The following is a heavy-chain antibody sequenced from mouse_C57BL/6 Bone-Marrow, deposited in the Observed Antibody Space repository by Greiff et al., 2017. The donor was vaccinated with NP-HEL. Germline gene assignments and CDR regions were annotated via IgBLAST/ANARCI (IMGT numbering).Heavy chain of an antibody. V-gene: IGHV1-69*01. CDR3: ARERGNYDDDMDY. Sequence: QVQLQQPGAELVMPGASVKLSCKASGYTFTSYWMHWVKQRPGQGLEWIGEIYPSDSYTNYNQKFKGKSTLTVDKSSSTAYMQLSSLTSEDSAVYYCARERGNYDDDMDYWGQGTSVTVAS. D-gene: IGHD2-1*01. J-gene: IGHJ4*01. CDR2: IYPSDSYT. CDR1: GYTFTSYW.